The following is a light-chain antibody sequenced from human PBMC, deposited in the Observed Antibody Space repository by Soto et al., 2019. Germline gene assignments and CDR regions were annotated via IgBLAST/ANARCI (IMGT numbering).Light chain of an antibody. Sequence: QSALTQPRSVSGSPGQSVTISCTGTSSNVGAYNYVSWYQQYPGIGPRLMIYDVSKWPSGVPDRFSGSKSGNTASLTISGLQAEDEADYYCCSYAGNSLWVFGGGTKVTVL. J-gene: IGLJ3*02. CDR3: CSYAGNSLWV. CDR2: DVS. CDR1: SSNVGAYNY. V-gene: IGLV2-11*01.